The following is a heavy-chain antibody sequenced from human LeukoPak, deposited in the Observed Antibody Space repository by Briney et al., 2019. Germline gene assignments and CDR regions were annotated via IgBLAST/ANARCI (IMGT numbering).Heavy chain of an antibody. CDR3: ARDSDSSGAVGMDV. CDR1: GGSISSYY. J-gene: IGHJ6*02. V-gene: IGHV4-59*01. CDR2: IYYSGST. D-gene: IGHD3-22*01. Sequence: PSETLSLTCTVSGGSISSYYWSWIRQPPGKGLEWIGYIYYSGSTNYNPSLKSRVTISVDTSKNQFSLKLSSVTAADTAVYYCARDSDSSGAVGMDVWGQGTTVTVSS.